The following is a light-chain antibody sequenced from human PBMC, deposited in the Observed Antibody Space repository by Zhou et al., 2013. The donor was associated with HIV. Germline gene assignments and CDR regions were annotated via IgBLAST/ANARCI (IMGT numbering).Light chain of an antibody. Sequence: DIQMTQSPSTLSASVGDRVTITCRASQSIDSWLAWYQQKPGKAPKLLIYKASTLESGVPSRFSGRGSGTDFTLTVNNLQPEDLATYYCQQYNTHSSTFGPGTKVEIK. CDR2: KAS. J-gene: IGKJ1*01. CDR3: QQYNTHSST. CDR1: QSIDSW. V-gene: IGKV1-5*03.